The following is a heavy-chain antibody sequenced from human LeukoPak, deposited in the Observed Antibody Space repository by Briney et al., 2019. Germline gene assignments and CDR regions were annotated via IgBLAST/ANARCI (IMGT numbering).Heavy chain of an antibody. Sequence: GGSLRLSCAASGFTFSSYAMSWVRQAPGKGLEWVSAISGSGGSTYYADSVKGRFTISRDNSKNTLYLQMNSLRAEDTAVHYCAKDPPGYSSGWYYFDYWGQGTLVTVSS. CDR3: AKDPPGYSSGWYYFDY. D-gene: IGHD6-19*01. CDR1: GFTFSSYA. V-gene: IGHV3-23*01. J-gene: IGHJ4*02. CDR2: ISGSGGST.